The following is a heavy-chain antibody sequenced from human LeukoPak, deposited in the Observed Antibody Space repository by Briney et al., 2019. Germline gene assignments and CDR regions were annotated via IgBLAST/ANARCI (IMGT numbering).Heavy chain of an antibody. Sequence: GGSLRLSCAASGFIFDDYAMHWVRQAPGKGLEWVSGISWNGERIGYADSVKGRFTISRDNAKKSLYLQMNSLRAEDTALYFCAKDIDGGVSYSNASDYWGQGTLVTVSS. CDR2: ISWNGERI. V-gene: IGHV3-9*01. J-gene: IGHJ4*02. CDR3: AKDIDGGVSYSNASDY. D-gene: IGHD6-13*01. CDR1: GFIFDDYA.